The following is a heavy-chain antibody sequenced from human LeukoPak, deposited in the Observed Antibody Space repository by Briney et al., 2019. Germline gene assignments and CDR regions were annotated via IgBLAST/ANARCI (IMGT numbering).Heavy chain of an antibody. J-gene: IGHJ3*02. V-gene: IGHV4-34*08. CDR2: INHSGST. Sequence: GSLRLSCAASGFTFSTYSMSWIRQPPGKGLEWIGEINHSGSTNYNPSLKSRVTISVDTSKNQFSLKLSSVTAADTVVYYCARRAPYGSGYAFDIWGQGTMVTVSS. CDR1: GFTFSTYS. D-gene: IGHD3-10*01. CDR3: ARRAPYGSGYAFDI.